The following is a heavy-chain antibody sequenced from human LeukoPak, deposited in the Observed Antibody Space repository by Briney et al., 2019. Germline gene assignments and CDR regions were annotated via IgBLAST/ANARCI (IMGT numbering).Heavy chain of an antibody. D-gene: IGHD3-22*01. Sequence: GASVKVSCKASGYTFTSYGISWVRQAPGQRLEWMGWISAYNGNTNYAQKLQGRVTMTTDTSTSTAYMELRSLRSDDTAVYYCARDMKYYDSSGYLPEYFQHWGQGTLVTVSS. V-gene: IGHV1-18*01. CDR3: ARDMKYYDSSGYLPEYFQH. CDR2: ISAYNGNT. CDR1: GYTFTSYG. J-gene: IGHJ1*01.